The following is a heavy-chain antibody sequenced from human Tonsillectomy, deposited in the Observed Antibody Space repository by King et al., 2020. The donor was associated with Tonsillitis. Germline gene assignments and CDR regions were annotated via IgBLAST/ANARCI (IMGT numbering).Heavy chain of an antibody. CDR2: ISWNSVSI. Sequence: VQLVESGGDLVQPGRSLRLSCAASGFTFDDYAMHWVRQAPGKGLEWVSGISWNSVSIGYADSVKGRFTISRDNAKNSLFLQMNSLRAEDTALYYCAKDIVVVPAAQGGYFDYWGQGTLVTVSS. CDR1: GFTFDDYA. V-gene: IGHV3-9*01. CDR3: AKDIVVVPAAQGGYFDY. D-gene: IGHD2-2*01. J-gene: IGHJ4*02.